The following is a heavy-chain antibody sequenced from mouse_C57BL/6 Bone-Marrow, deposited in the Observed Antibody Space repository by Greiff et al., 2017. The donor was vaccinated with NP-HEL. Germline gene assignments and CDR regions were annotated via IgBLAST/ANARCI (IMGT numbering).Heavy chain of an antibody. CDR2: ISYDGSN. V-gene: IGHV3-6*01. CDR3: AIITTVVATYYAMDY. D-gene: IGHD1-1*01. Sequence: EVQLVESGPGLVKPSQSLSLTCSVTGYSITSGYYWNWIRQFPGNKLEWMGYISYDGSNNYNPSLKNRISITRDTSKNQFFLKLNSVTTEDTATYYCAIITTVVATYYAMDYWGQGTSVTVSS. CDR1: GYSITSGYY. J-gene: IGHJ4*01.